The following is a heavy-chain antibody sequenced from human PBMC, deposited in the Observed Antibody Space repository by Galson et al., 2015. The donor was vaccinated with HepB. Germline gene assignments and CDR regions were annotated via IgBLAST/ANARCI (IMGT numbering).Heavy chain of an antibody. V-gene: IGHV1-2*02. D-gene: IGHD3-9*01. CDR3: AREGKDVLRYFDWPHALDY. CDR2: INPNSGGT. CDR1: GYTFTGYY. Sequence: SVKVSCKASGYTFTGYYMHWVRQAPGQGLEWMGWINPNSGGTNYAQKFQGRVTMTRDTSISTAYMELSRLRSDDTAVYYCAREGKDVLRYFDWPHALDYWGQGTLVTVSS. J-gene: IGHJ4*02.